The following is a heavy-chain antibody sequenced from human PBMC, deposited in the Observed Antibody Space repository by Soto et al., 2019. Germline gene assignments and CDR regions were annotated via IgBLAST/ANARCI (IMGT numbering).Heavy chain of an antibody. CDR1: GSSMSSDD. CDR3: ARVWGYYFDY. Sequence: WETLSLTCTVSGSSMSSDDWNWFRQPPGKGLEWIGYIYYSGSTNYNPSLKSRVTISVDTSKNPFSLKLSSVTAADTAVYYCARVWGYYFDYWGQGTLVTVSS. V-gene: IGHV4-59*01. J-gene: IGHJ4*02. CDR2: IYYSGST. D-gene: IGHD3-10*01.